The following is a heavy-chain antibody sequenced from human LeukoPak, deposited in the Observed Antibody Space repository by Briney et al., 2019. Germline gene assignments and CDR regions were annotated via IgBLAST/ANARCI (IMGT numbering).Heavy chain of an antibody. CDR2: ISGSGGST. D-gene: IGHD5/OR15-5a*01. Sequence: QPGGSLRLSCTASGFTFSIYAMSWVRQAPGKGLEWVSAISGSGGSTYYADSVKGRFTISRDSSKNTLYLQMNSLSAEDTAVYWCARAGSTINGRYYFDYWGQGTLVTVSS. CDR1: GFTFSIYA. CDR3: ARAGSTINGRYYFDY. V-gene: IGHV3-23*01. J-gene: IGHJ4*02.